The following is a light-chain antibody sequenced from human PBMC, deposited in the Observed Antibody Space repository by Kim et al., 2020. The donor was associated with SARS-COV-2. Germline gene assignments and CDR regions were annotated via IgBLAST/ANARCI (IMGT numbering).Light chain of an antibody. V-gene: IGKV3-15*01. Sequence: EIIMTQSPVALSVSPGERVTLSCRASETVSASVAWYQQKPGQGPRLLIHGASTRAAGVPPRFSGSGSGLEFTLTINSLQSADVAVYFGQQYTHWFGTVGQGNKVDIK. CDR1: ETVSAS. CDR3: QQYTHWFGT. CDR2: GAS. J-gene: IGKJ1*01.